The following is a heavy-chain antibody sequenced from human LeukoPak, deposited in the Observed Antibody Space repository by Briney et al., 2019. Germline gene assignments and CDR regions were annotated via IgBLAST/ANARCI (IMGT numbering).Heavy chain of an antibody. Sequence: GGSLRLSCAASGFTFNNAWMNWVRQAPGKGLEWDSGISGSGDNTYYADSMKGRFTISRDNSKNTLYVQVNSLGTEDTAAYYCAKGSYYDSSGSFYFDYWGQGTLVTVSS. CDR1: GFTFNNAW. CDR3: AKGSYYDSSGSFYFDY. V-gene: IGHV3-23*01. CDR2: ISGSGDNT. J-gene: IGHJ4*02. D-gene: IGHD3-22*01.